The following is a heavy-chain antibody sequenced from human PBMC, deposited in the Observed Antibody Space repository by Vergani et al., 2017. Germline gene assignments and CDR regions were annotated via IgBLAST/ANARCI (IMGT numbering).Heavy chain of an antibody. D-gene: IGHD5/OR15-5a*01. V-gene: IGHV4-34*01. Sequence: QVQLQQWGAGLLKPSETLSLTCAVYGGSFSGYYWSWIRQPPGKGLEWIGEINHSGSTNYNPSLKSRVTISVDTSKNQFSLKLSSVTAADTAVYYCARVSTYYYYGMDVWGQGTTVTVSS. CDR3: ARVSTYYYYGMDV. CDR1: GGSFSGYY. CDR2: INHSGST. J-gene: IGHJ6*02.